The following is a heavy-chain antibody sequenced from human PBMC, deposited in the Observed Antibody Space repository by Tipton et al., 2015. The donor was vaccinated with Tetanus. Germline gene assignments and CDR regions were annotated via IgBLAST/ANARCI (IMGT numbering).Heavy chain of an antibody. CDR1: GFTFNDFA. D-gene: IGHD3-10*01. CDR3: ARAVRGRDVFDD. J-gene: IGHJ3*01. V-gene: IGHV3-9*01. Sequence: SLRLSCVGSGFTFNDFAIHWVRQVSGKGLEWVSAVSGAGGSKVYADSVKGRFTISRDNANNSLYLQMSSLRPEDTALYYCARAVRGRDVFDDWGQGTVVTVSS. CDR2: VSGAGGSK.